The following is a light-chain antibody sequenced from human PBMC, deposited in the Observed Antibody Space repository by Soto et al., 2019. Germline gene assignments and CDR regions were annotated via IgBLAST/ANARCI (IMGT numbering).Light chain of an antibody. J-gene: IGKJ3*01. CDR1: HDISNY. Sequence: DLQMTQSPSSLSASVGDRVTITCQASHDISNYLNWYQHKPGQAPELLVYDASNLETGVPSRFSGSGSGTHFTLTISSLQPEDFATYYCQHYDNLLFTFGPGTKVDVK. CDR2: DAS. CDR3: QHYDNLLFT. V-gene: IGKV1-33*01.